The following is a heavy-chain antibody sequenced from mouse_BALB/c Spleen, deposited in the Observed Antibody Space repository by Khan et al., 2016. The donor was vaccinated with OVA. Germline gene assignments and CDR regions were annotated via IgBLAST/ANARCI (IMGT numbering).Heavy chain of an antibody. CDR3: ARTARIKY. V-gene: IGHV3-2*02. CDR1: GYSITSGYG. J-gene: IGHJ2*01. D-gene: IGHD1-2*01. Sequence: EVQLQESGPGLVKPSQSLSLTCTVTGYSITSGYGWNWIRQFPGNKLEWMGYISYSGSTNYNPSLKSRISITCDPSKNQFFLHLNSATTADIATYYCARTARIKYWGQGTTLTVSS. CDR2: ISYSGST.